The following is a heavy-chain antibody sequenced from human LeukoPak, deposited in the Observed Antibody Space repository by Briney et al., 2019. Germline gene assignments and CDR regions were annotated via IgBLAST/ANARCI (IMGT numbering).Heavy chain of an antibody. CDR3: AREGAVGSPREDALDI. J-gene: IGHJ3*02. Sequence: GGSLRLSCAASGFIFSDYKFHWVRQAPGKGLEWVTVISSDGRATFYAEFVKGRFTIARDDSENTLSLQMNSLRLEDTAVYYRAREGAVGSPREDALDIRGQGTVVTVSS. V-gene: IGHV3-30*04. CDR2: ISSDGRAT. D-gene: IGHD1-26*01. CDR1: GFIFSDYK.